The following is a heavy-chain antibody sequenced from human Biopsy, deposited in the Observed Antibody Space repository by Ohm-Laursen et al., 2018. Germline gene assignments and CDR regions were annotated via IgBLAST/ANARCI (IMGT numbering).Heavy chain of an antibody. Sequence: SLRLSCTASGFTFSNAWMGWVRQAPGKGLEWVGRIIDEAAGGTADYAAPLKDRFTISRDDSENTLYLQMNSLKTEDTAIYYCTTDWSNEGYNSRHWGQGTQVTVSS. CDR1: GFTFSNAW. CDR2: IIDEAAGGTA. D-gene: IGHD5-24*01. CDR3: TTDWSNEGYNSRH. J-gene: IGHJ4*02. V-gene: IGHV3-15*01.